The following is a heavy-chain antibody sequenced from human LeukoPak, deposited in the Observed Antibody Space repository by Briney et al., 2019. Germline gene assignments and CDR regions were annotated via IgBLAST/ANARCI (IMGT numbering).Heavy chain of an antibody. V-gene: IGHV3-69-1*02. CDR3: ARDPGRGYYYDSSGYSALFYYYYMDV. J-gene: IGHJ6*03. CDR1: GFTLSDYY. Sequence: GGSLRLACAASGFTLSDYYVTSVRQAPGKGLEWVSSISSSSTIYYEDSVKGRCTISRDNAKNSLYLQMNSRRAEDTAVYYCARDPGRGYYYDSSGYSALFYYYYMDVWGKGTTVTVSS. CDR2: ISSSSTI. D-gene: IGHD3-22*01.